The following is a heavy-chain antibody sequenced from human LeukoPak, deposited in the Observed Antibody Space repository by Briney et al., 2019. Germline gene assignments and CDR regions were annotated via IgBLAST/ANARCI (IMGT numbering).Heavy chain of an antibody. CDR2: IDTDGRTT. J-gene: IGHJ4*02. CDR3: ARDVAGARSY. V-gene: IGHV3-74*01. Sequence: GGSLRLSCAASGYTFSSYWMHWVRQAPGKGLVWVSRIDTDGRTTNYADSVKGRFTIYRDNVQNTLFPQMNSLTVEDTDVYYCARDVAGARSYWGQGALVTVSS. CDR1: GYTFSSYW. D-gene: IGHD3-10*01.